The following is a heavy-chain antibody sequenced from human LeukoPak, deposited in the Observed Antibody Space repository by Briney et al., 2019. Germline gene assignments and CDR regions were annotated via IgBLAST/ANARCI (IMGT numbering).Heavy chain of an antibody. V-gene: IGHV3-7*01. CDR2: IKEDGSEK. Sequence: GESLRLSCAASGLTFRSYWMTWVRQAPGKEPEWVANIKEDGSEKYYEDSVRGRFTISRDNAKNTLYLDMNSLRAEDTAVFYCATDQDHGYFRQWGQGTLVIVSS. CDR1: GLTFRSYW. D-gene: IGHD4-17*01. J-gene: IGHJ1*01. CDR3: ATDQDHGYFRQ.